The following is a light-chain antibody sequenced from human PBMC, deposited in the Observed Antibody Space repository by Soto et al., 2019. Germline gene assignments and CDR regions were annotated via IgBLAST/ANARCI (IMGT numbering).Light chain of an antibody. Sequence: EVVLTQSPGNLSLSPGERATLSCRASQSVGSPYLAWYQQKPGQSPRLLIYGASSRATGIPDRFSGSGSGTDFNLTISRLEPEDFGVYYCQQHGTSPWMFGQGTKVEIK. V-gene: IGKV3-20*01. CDR1: QSVGSPY. CDR3: QQHGTSPWM. CDR2: GAS. J-gene: IGKJ1*01.